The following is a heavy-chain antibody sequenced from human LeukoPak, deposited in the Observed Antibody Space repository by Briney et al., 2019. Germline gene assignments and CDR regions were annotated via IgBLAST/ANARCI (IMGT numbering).Heavy chain of an antibody. CDR1: GYTFTSYY. D-gene: IGHD2-2*01. J-gene: IGHJ4*02. CDR2: INPSGGST. Sequence: ASVKVSCKASGYTFTSYYMHWVRQAPGQGLEWMGIINPSGGSTSYAQKFQGRVTMTRDMSTSTAYMELRSLRSDDTAVYYCAREAPFQLPNYWGQGTLVTVSS. CDR3: AREAPFQLPNY. V-gene: IGHV1-46*01.